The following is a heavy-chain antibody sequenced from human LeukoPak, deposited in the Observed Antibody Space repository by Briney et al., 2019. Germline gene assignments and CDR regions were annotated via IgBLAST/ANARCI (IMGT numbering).Heavy chain of an antibody. J-gene: IGHJ4*02. D-gene: IGHD6-13*01. CDR1: GFTLSSYS. CDR3: ARKQQLGVDY. V-gene: IGHV3-21*01. Sequence: GGSLRLSCAASGFTLSSYSMNWVRQAPGKGLEWVSSISSSSSYIYYADSVKGRFTISRDNAKNSLYLQMNSLRAEDTAVYYRARKQQLGVDYWGQGTLVTVSS. CDR2: ISSSSSYI.